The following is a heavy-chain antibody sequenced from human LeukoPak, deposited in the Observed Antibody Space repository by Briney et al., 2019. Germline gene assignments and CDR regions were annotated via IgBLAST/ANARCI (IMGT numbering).Heavy chain of an antibody. D-gene: IGHD3-3*02. CDR3: AAFRGDY. V-gene: IGHV3-53*01. CDR1: GFTVSSDF. CDR2: INSGGST. Sequence: GGSLRLSCAASGFTVSSDFMSWVRQAPGKGLEWVALINSGGSTYYADSVKGRITISRDNSKNTLNFQMNNLRAEDTAVYYCAAFRGDYWGQGTLVSVSS. J-gene: IGHJ4*02.